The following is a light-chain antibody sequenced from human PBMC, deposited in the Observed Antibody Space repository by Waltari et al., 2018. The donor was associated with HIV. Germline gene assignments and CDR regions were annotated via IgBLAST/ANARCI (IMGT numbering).Light chain of an antibody. CDR3: QTWGTGIVV. V-gene: IGLV4-69*01. CDR1: SGHSSSV. Sequence: QLVLTQSPSASASLGASVKLTCTLSSGHSSSVIAWHQQQPKKGPRYLMKLNSDGSHFKGDGIPGRFSGSSSGAERYLTISSLQSEDEADYYCQTWGTGIVVFGGGTKLTVL. CDR2: LNSDGSH. J-gene: IGLJ2*01.